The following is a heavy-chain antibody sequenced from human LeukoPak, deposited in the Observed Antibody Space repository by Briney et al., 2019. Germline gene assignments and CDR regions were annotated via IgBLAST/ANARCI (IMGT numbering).Heavy chain of an antibody. D-gene: IGHD6-19*01. V-gene: IGHV3-43*02. J-gene: IGHJ4*02. Sequence: GGSLTLSCAASGFTFDGYVMHWVRQPPGNSLEWVSLISGDGTVTYYVASVKGRFTISRDNSKNSLYLQMNSLRGEDTAVYFCVKGGQWLITNWGQGTPVTVSS. CDR3: VKGGQWLITN. CDR2: ISGDGTVT. CDR1: GFTFDGYV.